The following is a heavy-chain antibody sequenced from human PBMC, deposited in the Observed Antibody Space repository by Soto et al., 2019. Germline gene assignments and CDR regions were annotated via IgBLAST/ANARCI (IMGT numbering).Heavy chain of an antibody. V-gene: IGHV1-3*04. CDR2: INTGSSNT. CDR1: GYTFTSYG. D-gene: IGHD3-9*01. J-gene: IGHJ4*02. CDR3: ARAMPTAGYIYSDQ. Sequence: QVALVQSGAEVKEPGASVRISCEASGYTFTSYGIHWVRQAPGQRLEWMGWINTGSSNTRYSPEFQARVTITRDTSASTAYMELNSLRSEDTAVYYCARAMPTAGYIYSDQWGQGTLVTVSS.